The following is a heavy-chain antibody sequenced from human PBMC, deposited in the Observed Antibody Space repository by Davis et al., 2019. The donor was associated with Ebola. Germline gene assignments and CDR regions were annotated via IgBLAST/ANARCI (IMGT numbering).Heavy chain of an antibody. CDR2: ISWNSGSI. CDR1: GFPFDDYA. D-gene: IGHD2-2*02. V-gene: IGHV3-9*01. J-gene: IGHJ6*02. Sequence: PGGSLRLSCSASGFPFDDYAMHWVRQAPGKGLEWVSGISWNSGSIGYADSVKGRFTISRDNAKNSLYLQMNSLRAEDTALYYCAKDKGYCSSTSCYTWDYYYGMDVWGQGTTVTVSS. CDR3: AKDKGYCSSTSCYTWDYYYGMDV.